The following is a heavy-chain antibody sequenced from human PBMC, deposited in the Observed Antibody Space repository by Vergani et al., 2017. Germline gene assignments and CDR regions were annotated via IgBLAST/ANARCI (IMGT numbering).Heavy chain of an antibody. CDR2: ISGSSSYV. CDR1: GFSFSSYS. CDR3: AKCGRGVVPAVFGVKG. Sequence: EVQLVESGGGLVKPGGSLRLSCAASGFSFSSYSMNWVRQAPGKGLEWVASISGSSSYVFYRDSVEGRFTITRDNAKKSVYLQMNSLRAEDTAVYYCAKCGRGVVPAVFGVKGWGQGTLVTVSS. V-gene: IGHV3-21*02. D-gene: IGHD2-2*01. J-gene: IGHJ4*02.